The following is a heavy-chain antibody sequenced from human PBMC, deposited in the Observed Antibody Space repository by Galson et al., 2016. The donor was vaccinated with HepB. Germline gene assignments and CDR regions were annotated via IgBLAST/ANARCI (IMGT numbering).Heavy chain of an antibody. J-gene: IGHJ4*02. Sequence: SLRLSCAASGFTFITYGMHWVRQAPGKGLEWVAVIWYDGSNKYYADSVKGRFTISRGNSKNTLYLQVNSLGAEDTALYYCARGGYYYDSGDSPIDYWGQGTLVTVSS. CDR3: ARGGYYYDSGDSPIDY. CDR1: GFTFITYG. D-gene: IGHD3-22*01. CDR2: IWYDGSNK. V-gene: IGHV3-33*01.